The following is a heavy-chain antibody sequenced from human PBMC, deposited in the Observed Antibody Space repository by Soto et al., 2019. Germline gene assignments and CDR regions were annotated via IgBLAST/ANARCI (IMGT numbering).Heavy chain of an antibody. Sequence: EVQLLESGGDLVQPGGSLRLSCAASGFTFSKFVMRWVRQTPGKGLEWVSTITDTGGDTYYTDSVKGRFTISSDNSKNTLYLQMTSLRAEDSALYYCTKASPDRHHMDVWGQGTTVTVSS. CDR3: TKASPDRHHMDV. CDR2: ITDTGGDT. V-gene: IGHV3-23*01. J-gene: IGHJ6*02. CDR1: GFTFSKFV.